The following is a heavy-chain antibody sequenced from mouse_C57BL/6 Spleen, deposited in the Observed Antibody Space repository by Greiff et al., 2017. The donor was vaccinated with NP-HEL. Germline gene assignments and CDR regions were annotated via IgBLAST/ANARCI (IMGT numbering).Heavy chain of an antibody. V-gene: IGHV14-4*01. J-gene: IGHJ3*01. Sequence: EVKLQESGAELVRPGASVKLSCTASGFNIKDDYMHWVKQRPEQGLEWIGWIDPENGDTEYASKFQGKATITADTSSNTAYLQLSSLTSEDTAVYYCTTWRTFFAYWGQGTLVTVSA. CDR1: GFNIKDDY. CDR2: IDPENGDT. CDR3: TTWRTFFAY.